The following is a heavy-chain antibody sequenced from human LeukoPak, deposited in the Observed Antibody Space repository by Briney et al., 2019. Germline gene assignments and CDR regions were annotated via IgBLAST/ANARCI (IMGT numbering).Heavy chain of an antibody. J-gene: IGHJ4*02. CDR3: AREGRVSGYDFDC. Sequence: GGSLRLSCAASGFTFSSYWMHWVRQAPGKGLVWVSRINSDGSSITYADSVKGRFTISRDNANNTLYLQMNSLRVEDTAVYYCAREGRVSGYDFDCWGQGTLATVSS. V-gene: IGHV3-74*03. CDR1: GFTFSSYW. D-gene: IGHD5-12*01. CDR2: INSDGSSI.